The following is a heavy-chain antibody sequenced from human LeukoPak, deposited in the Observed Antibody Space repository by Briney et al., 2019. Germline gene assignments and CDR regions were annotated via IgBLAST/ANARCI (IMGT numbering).Heavy chain of an antibody. D-gene: IGHD3-22*01. CDR1: GFGFSSYS. V-gene: IGHV3-21*01. CDR2: ISSSSYI. Sequence: GGSLRLSCSASGFGFSSYSMNWVRQAPGKGLEWVSSISSSSYIYYADSVKGRFTISRDNAKNSLYLQMNSLRAEDTAVYYCARDLWGDYYDSSGYPTLGYWGQGTLVTVSS. J-gene: IGHJ4*02. CDR3: ARDLWGDYYDSSGYPTLGY.